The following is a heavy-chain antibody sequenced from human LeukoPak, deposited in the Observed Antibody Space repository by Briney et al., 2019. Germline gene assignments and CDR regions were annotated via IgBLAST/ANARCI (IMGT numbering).Heavy chain of an antibody. CDR3: ATHKSGRHFDY. V-gene: IGHV1-69*13. CDR2: IIPIFGTA. J-gene: IGHJ4*02. Sequence: GASVKVSCKASGGTFSNYVISWVRQAPGQGLEWMGGIIPIFGTANYAQKFQGRVTITADEFTSTVYMELSSLRSEDTAVYYCATHKSGRHFDYWGQGALVTVSS. D-gene: IGHD3-10*01. CDR1: GGTFSNYV.